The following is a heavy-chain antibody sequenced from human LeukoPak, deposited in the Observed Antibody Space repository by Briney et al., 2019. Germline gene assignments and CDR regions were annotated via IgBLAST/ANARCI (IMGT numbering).Heavy chain of an antibody. Sequence: SETLSLTCAVYGGSFSGYYWSWIRQPPGKGLEWIGEINHSGSTNYNPSLKSRVTISVDTSKNQFSLKLSSVTAADTAVYYCARGTRRWLQLNYYYYYVDVWGKGTTVTVSS. CDR3: ARGTRRWLQLNYYYYYVDV. CDR1: GGSFSGYY. J-gene: IGHJ6*03. D-gene: IGHD5-24*01. CDR2: INHSGST. V-gene: IGHV4-34*01.